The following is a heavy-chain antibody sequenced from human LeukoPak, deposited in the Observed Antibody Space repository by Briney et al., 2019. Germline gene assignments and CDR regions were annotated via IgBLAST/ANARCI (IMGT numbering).Heavy chain of an antibody. CDR2: IYPGDSGP. V-gene: IGHV5-51*01. D-gene: IGHD1-26*01. Sequence: GESLKISCKVSGYSFTSYCIGWVRQMPGKGLEWMGSIYPGDSGPTYSPSFQGQVTISVDKSINTDYLQWSSMQASHTAMYYCGMSGDRVPLQDDVFDVWGQGTMVTVST. CDR1: GYSFTSYC. J-gene: IGHJ3*01. CDR3: GMSGDRVPLQDDVFDV.